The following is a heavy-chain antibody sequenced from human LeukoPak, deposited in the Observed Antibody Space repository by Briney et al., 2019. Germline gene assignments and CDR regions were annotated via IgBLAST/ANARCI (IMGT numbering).Heavy chain of an antibody. CDR3: AGGPPLSSSWYTSFDY. CDR2: IYYSGST. Sequence: SETLSLTCTVSGGSISSYYWSWIRQPPGKGLEWIGYIYYSGSTNYNPSLKSRVTISVDTSKNQFSLKLSSVTAADTAVYYCAGGPPLSSSWYTSFDYWGQGTLVTVSS. J-gene: IGHJ4*02. D-gene: IGHD6-13*01. CDR1: GGSISSYY. V-gene: IGHV4-59*01.